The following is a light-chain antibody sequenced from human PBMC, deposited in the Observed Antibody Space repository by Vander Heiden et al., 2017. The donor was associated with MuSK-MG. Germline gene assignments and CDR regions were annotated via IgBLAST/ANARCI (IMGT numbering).Light chain of an antibody. Sequence: EIALTQSPATLSLSPGERATLSCRASEGIGTSLAWYQQKHGQAPRLLIYDSSNRATGIPARFSGSGSGTDFTLSISSLEPEDVAVYYCQQRSSWPLLTFGGGTKVEIK. J-gene: IGKJ4*01. CDR1: EGIGTS. CDR3: QQRSSWPLLT. CDR2: DSS. V-gene: IGKV3-11*01.